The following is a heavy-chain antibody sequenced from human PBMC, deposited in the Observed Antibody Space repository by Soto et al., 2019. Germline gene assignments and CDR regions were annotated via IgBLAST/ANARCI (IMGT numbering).Heavy chain of an antibody. J-gene: IGHJ6*02. CDR1: GFTFSSYG. Sequence: PGGSLRLSCAASGFTFSSYGMHWVRQAPGKGLEWVAVIWYDGSNKYYADSVKGRFTISRDNSKNTLYLQMNSLRAEDTAVYYCARAGYCTNGVCDYYYGMDVWGQGTTVTVSS. CDR3: ARAGYCTNGVCDYYYGMDV. D-gene: IGHD2-8*01. CDR2: IWYDGSNK. V-gene: IGHV3-33*01.